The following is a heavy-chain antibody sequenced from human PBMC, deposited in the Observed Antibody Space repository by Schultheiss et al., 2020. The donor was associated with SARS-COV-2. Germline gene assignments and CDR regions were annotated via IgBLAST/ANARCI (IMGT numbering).Heavy chain of an antibody. Sequence: GGSLRLSCAASGFTFSSYAMSWVRQAPGKGLEWVSAISGSGGSTYYADSVKGRFTISRDNSKNTLYLQMNSLRAEDTAVYYCAREMAEVNFYYYYGMDVWGQGTTVTVSS. CDR1: GFTFSSYA. D-gene: IGHD2-8*01. CDR2: ISGSGGST. J-gene: IGHJ6*02. CDR3: AREMAEVNFYYYYGMDV. V-gene: IGHV3-23*01.